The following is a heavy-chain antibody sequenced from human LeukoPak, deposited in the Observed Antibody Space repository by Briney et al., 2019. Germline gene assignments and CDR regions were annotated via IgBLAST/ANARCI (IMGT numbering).Heavy chain of an antibody. Sequence: KPSETLSLTCTVSGGSISSSSYSWGWIRQPPGKGLEWIGSIYYSGSTYYNPSLKSRVTISVDTSKNQFSLKLSSVTAADTAVYYCASLNRVGDYYDSSGPGMDAFDIWGQGTMVTVSS. CDR3: ASLNRVGDYYDSSGPGMDAFDI. CDR1: GGSISSSSYS. D-gene: IGHD3-22*01. CDR2: IYYSGST. V-gene: IGHV4-39*01. J-gene: IGHJ3*02.